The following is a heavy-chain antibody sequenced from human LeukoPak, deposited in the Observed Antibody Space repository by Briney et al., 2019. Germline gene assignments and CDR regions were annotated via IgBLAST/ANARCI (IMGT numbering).Heavy chain of an antibody. CDR1: GW. Sequence: GGSLRLSCAASGWMHWVRQAPGKGLVWVSGINHDGTGTYYADSVKGRFTISRDNSKNSLYLQMNSLRAEDTAVYYCAKVGPLYYYYYMDVWGKGTTVTISS. J-gene: IGHJ6*03. V-gene: IGHV3-74*01. CDR2: INHDGTGT. D-gene: IGHD3-16*01. CDR3: AKVGPLYYYYYMDV.